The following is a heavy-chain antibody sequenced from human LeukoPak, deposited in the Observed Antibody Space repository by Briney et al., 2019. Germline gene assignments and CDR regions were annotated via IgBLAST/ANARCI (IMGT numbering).Heavy chain of an antibody. J-gene: IGHJ4*02. CDR1: GFTFISYA. CDR2: ISGSGGST. Sequence: GGSLRLSCAASGFTFISYAMSWVRQAPGKGLELESVISGSGGSTHYADSAKGRFTISRDNSKNTLYLQMSSLTAADTAVYYCAKESPVFDYWGQGTLVTVSS. CDR3: AKESPVFDY. V-gene: IGHV3-23*01.